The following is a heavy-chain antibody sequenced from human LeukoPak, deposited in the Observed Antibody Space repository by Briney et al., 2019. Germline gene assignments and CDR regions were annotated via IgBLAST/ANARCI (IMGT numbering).Heavy chain of an antibody. CDR2: ISGSGGTT. Sequence: PGGSLRLSCAGPGFTFSSNAMSWVRQAPGKGLKWVSAISGSGGTTYYADSVKGRFTISRDNSKNTLYLQMNSLRAEDTAVYCCAKDRGGHDFDYWGQGTLVTVSS. CDR1: GFTFSSNA. D-gene: IGHD3-16*01. V-gene: IGHV3-23*01. J-gene: IGHJ4*02. CDR3: AKDRGGHDFDY.